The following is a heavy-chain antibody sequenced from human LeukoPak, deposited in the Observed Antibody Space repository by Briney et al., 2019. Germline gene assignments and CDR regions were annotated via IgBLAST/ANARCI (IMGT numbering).Heavy chain of an antibody. V-gene: IGHV3-23*01. CDR1: GFTFSSYS. Sequence: HSGGSLRLSCAASGFTFSSYSMSWVRQAPGKGLEWVSAISGSGGFTYYADSVKGRFTISRDNSKNTLYLQMNSLRAEDTAVYYCARLPERWLQLGWFDPWGQGTLVTVSS. J-gene: IGHJ5*02. CDR3: ARLPERWLQLGWFDP. CDR2: ISGSGGFT. D-gene: IGHD5-24*01.